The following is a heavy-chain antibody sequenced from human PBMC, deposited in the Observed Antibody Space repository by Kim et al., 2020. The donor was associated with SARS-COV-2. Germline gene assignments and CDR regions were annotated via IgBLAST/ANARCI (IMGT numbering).Heavy chain of an antibody. CDR3: AKDTYSSSPSHWYFDL. V-gene: IGHV3-23*01. Sequence: GGSLRLSCAASGFSFSNYVMSWVRQAPGKGLEWGPSISGSGGSTYYADSVKGRFTISRDNSKNTLYLQINSLRAEDTAVYYCAKDTYSSSPSHWYFDLWGRGTLVTVSS. J-gene: IGHJ2*01. D-gene: IGHD6-13*01. CDR1: GFSFSNYV. CDR2: ISGSGGST.